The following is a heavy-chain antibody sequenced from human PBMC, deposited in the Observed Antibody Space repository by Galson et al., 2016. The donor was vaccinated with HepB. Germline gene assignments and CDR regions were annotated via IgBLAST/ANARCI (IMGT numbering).Heavy chain of an antibody. CDR3: GLGIVLAK. D-gene: IGHD5-12*01. CDR1: GFSFRDSL. V-gene: IGHV3-15*01. CDR2: TKSKRDGGAV. J-gene: IGHJ4*02. Sequence: SLRLSCAASGFSFRDSLMTWVRQTPEKGLEWVALTKSKRDGGAVEYAAPVKDRFIISRDDSDNILYLQMNSLTTDDTAVYYCGLGIVLAKWGQGTLVTVSS.